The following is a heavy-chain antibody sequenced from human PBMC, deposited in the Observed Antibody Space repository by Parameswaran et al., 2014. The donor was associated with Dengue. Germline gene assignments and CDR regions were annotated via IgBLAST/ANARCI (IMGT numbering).Heavy chain of an antibody. D-gene: IGHD6-6*01. V-gene: IGHV4-59*01. CDR3: ATSTSIAARPYYFDY. CDR2: IYYTGST. J-gene: IGHJ4*02. Sequence: AISSARWIRQPPGKGLEWIGYIYYTGSTNYNPSLKSRLTISVDTSKNQFSLKVSSVTAADTAEYYCATSTSIAARPYYFDYWGQGTLVTVSS. CDR1: AISSA.